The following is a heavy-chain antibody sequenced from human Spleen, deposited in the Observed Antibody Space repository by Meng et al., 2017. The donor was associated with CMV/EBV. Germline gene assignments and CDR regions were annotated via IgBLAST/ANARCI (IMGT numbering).Heavy chain of an antibody. Sequence: VPLQESGPGRVKPSETLFLTCIVSGGSISSYYCSWTRQPAGKGLEWIGRIYTSGSTNYNPSLKSRVTMSVDTSKNQFSLKLSSVTAADTAVYYCARGGNGVCPTHWGQGTLVTVSS. D-gene: IGHD2-8*01. CDR3: ARGGNGVCPTH. CDR1: GGSISSYY. J-gene: IGHJ4*02. CDR2: IYTSGST. V-gene: IGHV4-4*07.